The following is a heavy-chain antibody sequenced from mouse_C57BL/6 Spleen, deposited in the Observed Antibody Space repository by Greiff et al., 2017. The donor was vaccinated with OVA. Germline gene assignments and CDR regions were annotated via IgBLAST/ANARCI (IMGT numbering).Heavy chain of an antibody. CDR3: TTSYVTY. D-gene: IGHD2-14*01. CDR1: GFNIKDDY. CDR2: IDPENGDT. Sequence: EVKLMESGAELVRPGASVKLSCTASGFNIKDDYMHWVKQRPEQGLEWIGWIDPENGDTEYASKFQGKATITADTSSNTAYLQLSSLTSEDTAVYYCTTSYVTYWGQGTLVTVSA. J-gene: IGHJ3*01. V-gene: IGHV14-4*01.